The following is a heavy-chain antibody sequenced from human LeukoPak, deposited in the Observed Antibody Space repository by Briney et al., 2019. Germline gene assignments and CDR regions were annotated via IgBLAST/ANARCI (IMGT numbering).Heavy chain of an antibody. D-gene: IGHD1-26*01. CDR3: ASESGSYYSSSYFDY. Sequence: ASVKVSCKASGGTFSSYAISWVRQAPGQGLEWMGRIIPILGIANYAQKFQGRVTITADKSTSTAYMELSSLRSEDTAVYYCASESGSYYSSSYFDYWGQGTLVTVSS. J-gene: IGHJ4*02. CDR1: GGTFSSYA. V-gene: IGHV1-69*04. CDR2: IIPILGIA.